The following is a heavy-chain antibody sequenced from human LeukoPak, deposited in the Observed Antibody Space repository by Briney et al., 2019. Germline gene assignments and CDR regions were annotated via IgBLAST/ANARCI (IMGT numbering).Heavy chain of an antibody. D-gene: IGHD2-15*01. J-gene: IGHJ4*02. CDR3: ARQDGYSVACYFDY. V-gene: IGHV4-39*01. Sequence: SETLSLTCTVSGGSISSSSYYWGWIRQPPGKGLEWIGSIYYSGCTYYNPSLKSRVTISVDTSKNQFSLKLSSVTAADTAVYYCARQDGYSVACYFDYWGQGTLVTVSS. CDR1: GGSISSSSYY. CDR2: IYYSGCT.